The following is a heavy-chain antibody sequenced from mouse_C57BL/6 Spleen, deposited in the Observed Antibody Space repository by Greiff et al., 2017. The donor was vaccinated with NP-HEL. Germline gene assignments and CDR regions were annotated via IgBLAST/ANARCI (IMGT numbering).Heavy chain of an antibody. J-gene: IGHJ3*01. Sequence: EVKLMESGGGLVKPGGSLKLSCAASGFTFSDYRMHWVRQAPEKGLEWVAYISGDSSTIYYADTVKGRFTISRDNAKNTLFLQMTSLRSEDTAMYYCARGTAFAYWGQGTLVTVST. V-gene: IGHV5-17*01. D-gene: IGHD3-3*01. CDR1: GFTFSDYR. CDR3: ARGTAFAY. CDR2: ISGDSSTI.